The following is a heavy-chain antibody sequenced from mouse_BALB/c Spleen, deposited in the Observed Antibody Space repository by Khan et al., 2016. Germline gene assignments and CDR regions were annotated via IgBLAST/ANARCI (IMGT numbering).Heavy chain of an antibody. CDR3: AREGLRRGFAY. J-gene: IGHJ3*01. CDR1: GFTFSDYY. D-gene: IGHD2-4*01. CDR2: ISDGGSYT. V-gene: IGHV5-4*02. Sequence: EVQLQESGGGLVKPGGSLKLSCAASGFTFSDYYMYWVRQTPEKRLEWVATISDGGSYTYYPDSVKGRFTISRDNAKNNLYLQMSSLKSDDTAMYYCAREGLRRGFAYWGQGTLVTVSA.